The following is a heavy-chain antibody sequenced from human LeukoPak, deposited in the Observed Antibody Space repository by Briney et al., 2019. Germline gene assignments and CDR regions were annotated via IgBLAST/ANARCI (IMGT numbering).Heavy chain of an antibody. Sequence: SGTLPLTCTVSGGSIISHFWSWIGQPPGKGLEGIGYMFYSGSINYNPSLKSRVTISVDASKNQFSLKLTSVSAADTAVYYCATDRAPVTIIRGAPGGFDPWGQGTLVTVSS. D-gene: IGHD3-10*01. V-gene: IGHV4-59*11. CDR3: ATDRAPVTIIRGAPGGFDP. CDR2: MFYSGSI. CDR1: GGSIISHF. J-gene: IGHJ5*02.